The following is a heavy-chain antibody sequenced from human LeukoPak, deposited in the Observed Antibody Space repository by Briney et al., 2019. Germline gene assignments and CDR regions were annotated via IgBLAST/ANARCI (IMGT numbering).Heavy chain of an antibody. CDR3: ASYRDDSSGYVDY. V-gene: IGHV4-4*02. J-gene: IGHJ4*02. Sequence: SGTLSLTCAVSGGSISSSNWWSWVRQPPGKGLEWIGEIYHSGSTNYNPSLKSRVTISVDKSKNQFSLKLSSVTAADTAVYYCASYRDDSSGYVDYWGQGTLVTVSS. CDR1: GGSISSSNW. CDR2: IYHSGST. D-gene: IGHD3-22*01.